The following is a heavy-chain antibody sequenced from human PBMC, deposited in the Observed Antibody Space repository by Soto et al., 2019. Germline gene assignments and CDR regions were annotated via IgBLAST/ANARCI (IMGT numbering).Heavy chain of an antibody. CDR3: AKDPFPTSGQRFFFES. D-gene: IGHD3-10*01. CDR1: GFFFSTYA. CDR2: ILHDETP. Sequence: PGGSLRLSCAASGFFFSTYAMTWVRQAPGRGLEWVSTILHDETPFYTDSVKGRFTISRDNVRGTPYLQMNGLRVEDAAQYYCAKDPFPTSGQRFFFESWGQGTLVTVSS. J-gene: IGHJ4*02. V-gene: IGHV3-23*01.